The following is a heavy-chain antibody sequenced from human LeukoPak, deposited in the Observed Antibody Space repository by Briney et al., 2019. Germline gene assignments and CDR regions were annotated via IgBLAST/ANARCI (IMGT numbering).Heavy chain of an antibody. Sequence: PSQTLSPTCTVSGGSISSGSYYWSWIRQPAGKGLEWIGYIYYSGSTNYNPSLKSRVTISVDTSKNQFSLKLSSVTAADTAVYYCASDGADILTGYYLDYWGQGTLVTVSS. V-gene: IGHV4-61*10. CDR1: GGSISSGSYY. CDR2: IYYSGST. J-gene: IGHJ4*02. CDR3: ASDGADILTGYYLDY. D-gene: IGHD3-9*01.